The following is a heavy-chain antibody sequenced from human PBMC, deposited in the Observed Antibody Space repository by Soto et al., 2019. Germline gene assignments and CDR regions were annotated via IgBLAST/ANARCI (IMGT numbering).Heavy chain of an antibody. CDR2: INPNTGGT. Sequence: ASVKVSCKASGYTFTGYYMHWVRQAPGQGLEWMGWINPNTGGTNYAQKFQGRVTMTRDTSISTAYMELSRLRSDDTAVYYCARTTTRAAAAGTLSSDFDYWGQGTLVTVSS. CDR1: GYTFTGYY. V-gene: IGHV1-2*02. J-gene: IGHJ4*02. CDR3: ARTTTRAAAAGTLSSDFDY. D-gene: IGHD6-13*01.